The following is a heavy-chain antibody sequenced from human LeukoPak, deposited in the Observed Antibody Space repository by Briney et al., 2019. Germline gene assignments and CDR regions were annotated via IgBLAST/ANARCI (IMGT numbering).Heavy chain of an antibody. J-gene: IGHJ3*02. V-gene: IGHV1-8*01. CDR2: MNPNSGNT. Sequence: ASVKVSRKASGYTFTNYDINWVRQATGQGLEWMGWMNPNSGNTGYAQKFQGRVTMTRDTSISTAYMELRSLGSEDTAVYYCARGLMVDYGVQFHAFDIWGQGTMVTVSS. CDR1: GYTFTNYD. D-gene: IGHD4-17*01. CDR3: ARGLMVDYGVQFHAFDI.